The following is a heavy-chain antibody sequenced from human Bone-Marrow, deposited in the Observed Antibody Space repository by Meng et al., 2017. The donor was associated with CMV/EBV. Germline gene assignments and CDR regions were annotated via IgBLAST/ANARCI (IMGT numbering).Heavy chain of an antibody. D-gene: IGHD3-22*01. J-gene: IGHJ4*02. CDR1: GFTFSSYA. V-gene: IGHV3-30-3*01. CDR3: ARLDYYDSSGFAY. CDR2: ISYDGSNK. Sequence: GGSLRLSCAASGFTFSSYAMHWVRQAPGKGLEWVALISYDGSNKYYADSVKGRFTISRDNSKNTLYLQMNSLRAEDTAVYYCARLDYYDSSGFAYWGQGKRVTGYS.